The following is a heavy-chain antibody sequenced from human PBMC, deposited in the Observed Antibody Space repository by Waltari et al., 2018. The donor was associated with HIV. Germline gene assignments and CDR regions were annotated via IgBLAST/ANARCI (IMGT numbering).Heavy chain of an antibody. V-gene: IGHV6-1*01. D-gene: IGHD6-19*01. Sequence: QVQLQQSGPGLVKPSQTLSLTCAISGDSVSSNSAAWSWIRQAPSRGLEWLGRTYYRSKWFKDYAVAVKSRITINPDTSKNQLSLQLNSLTPEDTAVYYCARLTSGWYAVDWGQGTLVTVSS. CDR3: ARLTSGWYAVD. CDR1: GDSVSSNSAA. CDR2: TYYRSKWFK. J-gene: IGHJ4*02.